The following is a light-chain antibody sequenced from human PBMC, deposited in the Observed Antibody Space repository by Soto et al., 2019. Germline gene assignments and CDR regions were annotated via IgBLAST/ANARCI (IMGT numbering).Light chain of an antibody. CDR2: DVS. CDR1: QSVSNW. J-gene: IGKJ1*01. CDR3: QQYDSYSWT. Sequence: DIQMTQSPSTRSASVGERVTITCRASQSVSNWLAWYQHKPGKAPKLLIYDVSSLESGVPSRFSGSGSGTEFILTISSLQPDDFATYYCQQYDSYSWTFGQGTKVDIK. V-gene: IGKV1-5*01.